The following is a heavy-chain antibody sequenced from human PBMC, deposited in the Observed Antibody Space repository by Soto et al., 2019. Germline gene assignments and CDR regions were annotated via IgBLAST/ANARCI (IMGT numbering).Heavy chain of an antibody. CDR1: GFTFNIYR. Sequence: PGGSLRLSSAASGFTFNIYRMNWVRQAPGKGLEWVSYISSSSSTIYYADSVKGRFTISRDNAKNSLYLQMNSLRAEDTAVYYCVRIGGGSTGEYWGQGTLVTVSS. CDR2: ISSSSSTI. D-gene: IGHD3-10*01. CDR3: VRIGGGSTGEY. V-gene: IGHV3-48*01. J-gene: IGHJ4*02.